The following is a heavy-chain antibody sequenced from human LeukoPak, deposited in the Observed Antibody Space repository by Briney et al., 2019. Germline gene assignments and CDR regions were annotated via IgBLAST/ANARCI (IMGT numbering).Heavy chain of an antibody. J-gene: IGHJ3*02. CDR2: IYSGGST. Sequence: GGSLRLSRAASGFTASSNYMSWVRQAPGKGLEWFSVIYSGGSTYYADSVKGRFTISRDNSKNTLYLQMNSLRAEDTAVYYCAREGSAPVEGAFDIWGQGTMVTVSS. V-gene: IGHV3-53*01. CDR3: AREGSAPVEGAFDI. CDR1: GFTASSNY. D-gene: IGHD1-26*01.